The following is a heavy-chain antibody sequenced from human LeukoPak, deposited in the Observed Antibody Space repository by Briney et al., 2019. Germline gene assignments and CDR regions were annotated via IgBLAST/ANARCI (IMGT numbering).Heavy chain of an antibody. D-gene: IGHD3-10*01. CDR3: VKEHVDRAFTRSFEI. CDR1: GFTFSSYA. J-gene: IGHJ3*02. Sequence: PGGSLRLSCAASGFTFSSYAMSWVRQAPGRGLEWVSAISGSGGSTYYADSVKGRFTISRDNSKNTLYLQMNSPSAEDTARYYCVKEHVDRAFTRSFEIWGQGTVVTVSS. V-gene: IGHV3-23*01. CDR2: ISGSGGST.